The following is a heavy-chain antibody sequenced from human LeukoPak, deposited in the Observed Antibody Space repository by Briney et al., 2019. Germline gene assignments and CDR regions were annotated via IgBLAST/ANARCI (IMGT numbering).Heavy chain of an antibody. Sequence: SETLSLTCTVSGGSVSSGRYYWSWIRQPPGKELEWIGYVFYSGSTSYNPSLKSRVTISVDTSKNQFSLKLTSVTAADTAAYYCARHRGSSWNYFDYWGQGTLVTVSS. V-gene: IGHV4-61*01. J-gene: IGHJ4*02. CDR2: VFYSGST. D-gene: IGHD6-13*01. CDR1: GGSVSSGRYY. CDR3: ARHRGSSWNYFDY.